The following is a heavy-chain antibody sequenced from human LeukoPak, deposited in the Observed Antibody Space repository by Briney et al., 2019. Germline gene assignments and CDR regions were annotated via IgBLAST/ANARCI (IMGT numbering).Heavy chain of an antibody. D-gene: IGHD3-22*01. CDR1: GYTFTGYY. J-gene: IGHJ4*02. CDR2: INPNSRGT. V-gene: IGHV1-2*02. CDR3: ARDPRYYYDSSGYYFDY. Sequence: ASVKVSCKASGYTFTGYYMHWVRQAPGQGLEWMGWINPNSRGTNYAQKFQGRVTMTRDTSISTAYMELSRLRSDDTAVYYCARDPRYYYDSSGYYFDYWGQGTLVTVSS.